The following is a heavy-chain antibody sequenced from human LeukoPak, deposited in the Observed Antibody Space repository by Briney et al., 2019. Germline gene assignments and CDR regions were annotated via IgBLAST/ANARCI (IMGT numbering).Heavy chain of an antibody. J-gene: IGHJ3*02. D-gene: IGHD3-3*01. V-gene: IGHV3-21*01. CDR2: ISSSSSYI. CDR3: ARVLSGIGVSDAFDI. Sequence: GGSLRLSCAASGFTFSSYSMNWVRQAPGKGLEWVSSISSSSSYIYYADSVKGRFTISRDNAKNSLYLQMNSLRAEDTAVYYCARVLSGIGVSDAFDIWGQGTMVTVSS. CDR1: GFTFSSYS.